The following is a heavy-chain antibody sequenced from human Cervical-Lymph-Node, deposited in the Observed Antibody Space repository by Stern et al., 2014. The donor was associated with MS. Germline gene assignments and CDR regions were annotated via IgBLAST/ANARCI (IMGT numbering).Heavy chain of an antibody. D-gene: IGHD5-24*01. CDR1: GFPFTDYN. Sequence: QVQLLESGGGVVQPTGSLRLSCAASGFPFTDYNMHWVRQPPGKGLEWVARISADGREKDYTDSVKGRFLISRDNSQNSLYLEVSILRGEDTAVYYCVRDGETGTWPFDYWGQGTLVTVSS. CDR2: ISADGREK. CDR3: VRDGETGTWPFDY. V-gene: IGHV3-30*04. J-gene: IGHJ4*02.